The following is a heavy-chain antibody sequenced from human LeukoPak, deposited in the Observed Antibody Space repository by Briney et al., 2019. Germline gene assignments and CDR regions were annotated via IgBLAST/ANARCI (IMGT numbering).Heavy chain of an antibody. CDR1: EFTFISYA. CDR2: ILGSGCDGCT. Sequence: PGGSLRLSCAAAEFTFISYAMSLVRQAPGKGLYWVSTILGSGCDGCTYYADSVKGLFTISRDNSKKTLYLQMNSLRAEDTAVYYCVKEEWLGKMNYFDYWGQGTLVTVSS. CDR3: VKEEWLGKMNYFDY. J-gene: IGHJ4*02. V-gene: IGHV3-23*01. D-gene: IGHD3-3*01.